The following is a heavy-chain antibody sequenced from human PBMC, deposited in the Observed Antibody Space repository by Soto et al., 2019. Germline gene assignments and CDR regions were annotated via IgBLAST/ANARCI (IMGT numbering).Heavy chain of an antibody. CDR3: ARGFSAGKGSPPDY. Sequence: PGGSLRLSCEASGFTFSNFWMTWVRQAPGKGLEWVANIKHDGSEENYLDSVKGRFTISRDNTKNLVYLQMNRLRAEDTAVYYCARGFSAGKGSPPDYWGQGTLVTVSS. CDR1: GFTFSNFW. V-gene: IGHV3-7*01. J-gene: IGHJ4*02. CDR2: IKHDGSEE. D-gene: IGHD3-10*01.